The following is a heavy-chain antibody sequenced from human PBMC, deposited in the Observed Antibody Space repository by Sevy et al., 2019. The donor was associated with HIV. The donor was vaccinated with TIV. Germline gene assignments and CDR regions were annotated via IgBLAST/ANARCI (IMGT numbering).Heavy chain of an antibody. D-gene: IGHD6-6*01. J-gene: IGHJ4*02. CDR3: TRPYSSSEDY. CDR1: GFTFSGSA. V-gene: IGHV3-73*01. CDR2: IRSKANSYAT. Sequence: GGSLRLSCAASGFTFSGSAMHWVRQASGKGLEWVGRIRSKANSYATAYAASVKGGFTISRDDSKNTAYLQMNSLKTEDTAVYYCTRPYSSSEDYWGQGTLVTVSS.